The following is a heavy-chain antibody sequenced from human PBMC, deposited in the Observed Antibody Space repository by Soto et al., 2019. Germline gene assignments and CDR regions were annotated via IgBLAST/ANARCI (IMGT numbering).Heavy chain of an antibody. Sequence: SETLSLTCTVSGGSISSYYWSWIRQPPGKGLEWIGYIYYSGSTNYNPSLKSRVTISVDTSKNQFSLKLSSVTAADTAVYYCARRWIQLWYDAFDIWGQGKMVTVSS. CDR2: IYYSGST. D-gene: IGHD5-18*01. CDR1: GGSISSYY. CDR3: ARRWIQLWYDAFDI. V-gene: IGHV4-59*01. J-gene: IGHJ3*02.